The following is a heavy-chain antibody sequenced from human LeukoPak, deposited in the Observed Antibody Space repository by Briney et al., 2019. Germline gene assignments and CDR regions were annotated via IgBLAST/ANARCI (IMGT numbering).Heavy chain of an antibody. CDR2: ISSSSSYI. V-gene: IGHV3-21*01. J-gene: IGHJ4*02. Sequence: PGGSLRLSCAASGFTFSSYSMNWVRQAPEKGLEWVSSISSSSSYIYYADSVKGRFTISRDNAKNSLYLQMNSLRAEDTAVYYCARELDIAMANYYFDYWGQGTLVTVSS. CDR3: ARELDIAMANYYFDY. CDR1: GFTFSSYS. D-gene: IGHD5-18*01.